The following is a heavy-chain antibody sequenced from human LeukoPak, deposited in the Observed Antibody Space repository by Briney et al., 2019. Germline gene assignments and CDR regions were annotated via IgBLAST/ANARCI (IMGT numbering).Heavy chain of an antibody. J-gene: IGHJ4*02. Sequence: GGSLRLSCAASGFTFSSYTMSWVRQAPGKGLEWVSAIRGSGGSTYYADSVKGRFTISRDNSKNTLYLQMNSLRAEDTAVYYCAKALTTVTTQYFDYWGQGTLVTVSS. CDR1: GFTFSSYT. V-gene: IGHV3-23*01. CDR2: IRGSGGST. CDR3: AKALTTVTTQYFDY. D-gene: IGHD4-17*01.